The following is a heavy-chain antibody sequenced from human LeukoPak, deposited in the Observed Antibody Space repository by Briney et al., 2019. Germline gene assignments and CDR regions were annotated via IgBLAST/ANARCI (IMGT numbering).Heavy chain of an antibody. CDR1: GGTFSSYA. V-gene: IGHV1-69*04. CDR2: IIPILGIT. Sequence: SVKVSCKASGGTFSSYAISWVRQAPGQGLEWMGRIIPILGITNYAQKFQGRVTITADESTSTAYMELSSLRSEDTAVYYCARDVGGKDAFDIWGQGTMVTVSS. D-gene: IGHD3-16*01. J-gene: IGHJ3*02. CDR3: ARDVGGKDAFDI.